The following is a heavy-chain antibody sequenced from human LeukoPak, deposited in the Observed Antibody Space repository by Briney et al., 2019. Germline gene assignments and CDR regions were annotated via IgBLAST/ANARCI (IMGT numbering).Heavy chain of an antibody. V-gene: IGHV3-66*01. CDR1: GFTVSSNH. Sequence: GGSLRLSCAASGFTVSSNHMSWVRQAPGKGLEWVSVIYDGDTTQYADSVKGRFTVSRDYSKNTMYLQMNSLRVEDTAVYYCAKEEVRWGWFDPWGQGTLVTVSS. CDR2: IYDGDTT. J-gene: IGHJ5*02. CDR3: AKEEVRWGWFDP. D-gene: IGHD3-16*01.